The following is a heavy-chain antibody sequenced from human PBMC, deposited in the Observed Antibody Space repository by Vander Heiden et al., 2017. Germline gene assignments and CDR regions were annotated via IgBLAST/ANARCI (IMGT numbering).Heavy chain of an antibody. V-gene: IGHV1-69*01. Sequence: QVQLVQSGAEVKKPGSSVKVSCKASGATFSSYAISWVRQAPGQGLEWMGGIIPIFGTANYAQKFQGRVTITADESTSTAYMELSSLRSEDTAVYYCARDQRHYYDSSGYQRGGAFDIWGQGTMVTVSS. CDR2: IIPIFGTA. J-gene: IGHJ3*02. CDR3: ARDQRHYYDSSGYQRGGAFDI. D-gene: IGHD3-22*01. CDR1: GATFSSYA.